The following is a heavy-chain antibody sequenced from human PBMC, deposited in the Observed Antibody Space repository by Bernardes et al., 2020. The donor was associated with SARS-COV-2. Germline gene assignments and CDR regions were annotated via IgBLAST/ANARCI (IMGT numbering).Heavy chain of an antibody. V-gene: IGHV1-46*01. Sequence: ASVKVSCKTSGYTFTSYSIHWVRQAPGQGLEWLGIMNPSGDTTVNAEKFQGRVTLTRDTSTTTVYMELSSLRFEDTAVYYCARSIDYWGQGTLVTVSS. CDR1: GYTFTSYS. CDR2: MNPSGDTT. CDR3: ARSIDY. J-gene: IGHJ4*02.